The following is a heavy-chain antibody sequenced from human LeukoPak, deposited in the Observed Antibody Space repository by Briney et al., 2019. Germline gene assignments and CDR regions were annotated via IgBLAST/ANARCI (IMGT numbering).Heavy chain of an antibody. V-gene: IGHV5-10-1*01. CDR2: IDPSDSYT. CDR3: ARSTAPIVVVPAAPLDY. D-gene: IGHD2-2*01. Sequence: GESLKVSCKGSGYSFTSYWISWVRQRPGKGVWWMGRIDPSDSYTNYSPSVQGHVTISAAKSISTAYLQWSSLKASDTAMYYCARSTAPIVVVPAAPLDYWGQGTLVTVSS. CDR1: GYSFTSYW. J-gene: IGHJ4*02.